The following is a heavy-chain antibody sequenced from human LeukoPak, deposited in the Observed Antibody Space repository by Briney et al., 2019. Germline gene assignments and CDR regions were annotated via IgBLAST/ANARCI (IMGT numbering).Heavy chain of an antibody. CDR3: AHSAHNSGWSLYYFDY. J-gene: IGHJ4*02. CDR2: IYWDDDL. V-gene: IGHV2-5*02. CDR1: RFSISTRGVG. Sequence: SGPTLVKPSQTLMLTRTFPRFSISTRGVGVGLVRQPPVKGLEWLALIYWDDDLRYSASLKSGLTITNDTTKNQVVLKMTNMDPVDTATYYCAHSAHNSGWSLYYFDYWGQGTLVTVSS. D-gene: IGHD6-19*01.